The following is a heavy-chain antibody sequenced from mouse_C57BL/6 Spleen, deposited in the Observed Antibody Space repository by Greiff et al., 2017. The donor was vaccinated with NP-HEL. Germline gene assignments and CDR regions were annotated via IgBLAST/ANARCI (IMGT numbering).Heavy chain of an antibody. CDR3: ARVYGSSYGYFDV. V-gene: IGHV5-4*03. Sequence: EVKLVESGGGLVKPGGSLKLSCAASGFTFSSYAMSCVRQTPDKRLEWVATISDGGGYPYYPDNVTVRFTISRDNAKNNLYLQMSHLKSEDTAMSYCARVYGSSYGYFDVWGTGTTVTVPS. J-gene: IGHJ1*03. CDR1: GFTFSSYA. CDR2: ISDGGGYP. D-gene: IGHD1-1*01.